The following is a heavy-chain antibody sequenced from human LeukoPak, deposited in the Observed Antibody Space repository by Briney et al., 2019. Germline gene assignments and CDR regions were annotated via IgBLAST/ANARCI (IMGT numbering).Heavy chain of an antibody. CDR1: GGSFSGYY. Sequence: SETLSLTCAVYGGSFSGYYWSWIRQPPGEGLEWIGEINHSGSTNYNPSLKSRVTVSVDTSKNQFSLKLSSVTAADTAVCYCAREGLRDSSTSSLVDPWGQGTLVTVSS. D-gene: IGHD2-2*01. CDR2: INHSGST. CDR3: AREGLRDSSTSSLVDP. J-gene: IGHJ5*02. V-gene: IGHV4-34*01.